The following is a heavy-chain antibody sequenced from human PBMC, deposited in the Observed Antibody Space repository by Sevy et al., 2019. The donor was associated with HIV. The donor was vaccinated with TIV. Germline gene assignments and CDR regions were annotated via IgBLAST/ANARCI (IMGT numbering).Heavy chain of an antibody. J-gene: IGHJ6*02. CDR1: GYICTDYY. CDR3: ARLTTKPTSDLYGMDV. CDR2: INSDSGVT. Sequence: ASVKVSCKASGYICTDYYIHWVRQAPGQGLEWMAWINSDSGVTNDAQRFQGEVTVTRDTSLSTAYLELIRLRSNDTAIYYCARLTTKPTSDLYGMDVWGQCTTVTVSS. D-gene: IGHD4-17*01. V-gene: IGHV1-2*02.